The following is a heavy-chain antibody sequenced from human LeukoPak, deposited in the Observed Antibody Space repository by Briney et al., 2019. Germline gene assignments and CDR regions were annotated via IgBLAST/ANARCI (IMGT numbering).Heavy chain of an antibody. Sequence: SETLSRTCAVYGGSFSGYYWSWIRQPPGKGLEWIGEINHSGSTNYNPSLKSRVTISVDTSKNQFSLKLRPVIAADTAVYYCARRKRSGCSSTSCLLNWFDTCGQGTLVTVSS. J-gene: IGHJ5*02. D-gene: IGHD2-2*01. CDR3: ARRKRSGCSSTSCLLNWFDT. CDR2: INHSGST. CDR1: GGSFSGYY. V-gene: IGHV4-34*01.